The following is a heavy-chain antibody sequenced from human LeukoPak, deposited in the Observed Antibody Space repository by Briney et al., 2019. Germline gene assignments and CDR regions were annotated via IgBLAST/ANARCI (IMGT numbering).Heavy chain of an antibody. CDR2: IYYSGST. J-gene: IGHJ4*02. V-gene: IGHV4-59*08. CDR1: GGSISSYY. CDR3: AKHKALRWLQDLRFDC. D-gene: IGHD5-24*01. Sequence: SETLSLTCTVSGGSISSYYWSWIRQPPGKGLEWIGYIYYSGSTNYNPSLKSRVTISVDTSKNQFSLKLTSVTAADTAVYYCAKHKALRWLQDLRFDCWGQGTLVTVSS.